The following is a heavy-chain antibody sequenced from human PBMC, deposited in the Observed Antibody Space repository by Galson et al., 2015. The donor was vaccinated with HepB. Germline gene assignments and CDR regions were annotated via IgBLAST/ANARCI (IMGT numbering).Heavy chain of an antibody. J-gene: IGHJ6*02. V-gene: IGHV3-48*02. CDR3: ARDRCCSGRGCYGTRCIDFYYAMDV. CDR2: ISFSGSSI. Sequence: SLRLSCAASAFSFSSYNIHWVRQAPGKGLEWVSYISFSGSSIYYADSVKGRFTISRDNAKNSLYLQMNSLRHEDTAVYYCARDRCCSGRGCYGTRCIDFYYAMDVWGQGTTVTVSS. D-gene: IGHD2-15*01. CDR1: AFSFSSYN.